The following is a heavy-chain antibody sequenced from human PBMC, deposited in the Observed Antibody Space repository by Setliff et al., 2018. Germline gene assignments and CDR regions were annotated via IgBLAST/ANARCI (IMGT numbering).Heavy chain of an antibody. CDR3: ARAVVGYGDLYYFDC. CDR1: GFTFNIYW. Sequence: RLSCGISGFTFNIYWMSWVRQAPGKGLEWVADINQDGSEKKYVDSVKGRFTISRDNAKNSLYLEMNSLRAEDTAFYYCARAVVGYGDLYYFDCWGQGTLVTVSS. CDR2: INQDGSEK. D-gene: IGHD4-17*01. V-gene: IGHV3-7*03. J-gene: IGHJ4*02.